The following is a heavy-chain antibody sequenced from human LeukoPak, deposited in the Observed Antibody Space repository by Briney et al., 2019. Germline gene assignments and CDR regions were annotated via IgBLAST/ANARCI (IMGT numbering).Heavy chain of an antibody. V-gene: IGHV4-59*12. D-gene: IGHD3-9*01. CDR1: GGSISSYY. Sequence: PSETLSLTCTVSGGSISSYYWSWIRQPPGEGLEWIGYIYYSGSTHYNPSLKSRVTISVDTSKNQFSLKLSSVTAADTAVYYCARDMTDWWFDPWGQGTLVTVSS. J-gene: IGHJ5*02. CDR2: IYYSGST. CDR3: ARDMTDWWFDP.